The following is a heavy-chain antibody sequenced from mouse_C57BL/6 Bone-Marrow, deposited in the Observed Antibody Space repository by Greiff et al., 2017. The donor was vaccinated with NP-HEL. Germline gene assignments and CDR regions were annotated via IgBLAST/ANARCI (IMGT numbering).Heavy chain of an antibody. V-gene: IGHV1-64*01. CDR2: IHPGGGST. Sequence: QVQLQQPGAELVKPGASVKLSCKASGYTFTSYWMHWVKQRPGQGLEWIGVIHPGGGSTNYNEKFKSKATLTVDKSSSTAYMQLSSLTSEDSAVSYCARWGLRCFDDWGPATTLSASS. CDR3: ARWGLRCFDD. J-gene: IGHJ2*01. CDR1: GYTFTSYW. D-gene: IGHD2-12*01.